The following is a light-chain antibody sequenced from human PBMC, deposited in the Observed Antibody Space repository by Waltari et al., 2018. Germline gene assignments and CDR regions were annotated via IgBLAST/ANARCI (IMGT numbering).Light chain of an antibody. CDR3: MQSIHWPWT. CDR1: QSLVHSDGNTY. V-gene: IGKV2-30*02. CDR2: KVS. J-gene: IGKJ1*01. Sequence: DVVMTQSPLSLPVTLGQPASISCKSSQSLVHSDGNTYLNWFHQRPGQSPRRLIYKVSNRDAGVPDRFRGRGSGTDFTLKISRVEAADVGVYYCMQSIHWPWTFGQGTKVEIK.